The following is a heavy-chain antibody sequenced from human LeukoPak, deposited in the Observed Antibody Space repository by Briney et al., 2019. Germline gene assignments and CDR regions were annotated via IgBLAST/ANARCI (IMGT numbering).Heavy chain of an antibody. V-gene: IGHV4-34*01. Sequence: SETLSLTCAVYGGSFSGYYWSWIRQPPGEGLEWIGEINHSGSTNYNPSLKSRVTISVDTSKNQFSLKLSSVTAADTAVYYCARGRCSGGSCPFGYWGQGTLVTVSS. J-gene: IGHJ4*02. D-gene: IGHD2-15*01. CDR2: INHSGST. CDR1: GGSFSGYY. CDR3: ARGRCSGGSCPFGY.